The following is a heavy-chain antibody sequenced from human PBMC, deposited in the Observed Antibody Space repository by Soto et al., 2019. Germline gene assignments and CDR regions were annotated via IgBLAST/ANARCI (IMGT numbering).Heavy chain of an antibody. V-gene: IGHV3-74*01. CDR3: ARGIFGSGTANDY. CDR1: GFTFSGSW. Sequence: EVQLVESGGGLVQPGGSLRLSCAASGFTFSGSWMHWVRQAPGKGLVWVSRINGDGSGTSYADLVKGRFTISRDVAKNTLFLQMNGLRAEDTAVYYCARGIFGSGTANDYWGPGTLVTVSS. CDR2: INGDGSGT. J-gene: IGHJ4*01. D-gene: IGHD3-10*01.